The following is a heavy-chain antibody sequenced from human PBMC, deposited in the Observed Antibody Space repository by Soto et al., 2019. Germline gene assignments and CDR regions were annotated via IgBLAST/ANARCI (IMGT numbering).Heavy chain of an antibody. CDR1: GYSFTNYW. J-gene: IGHJ3*02. Sequence: EVQLVQSGAEVKKPGESLKISCKGSGYSFTNYWIGWVRQMPGKGLEWMGIIYPGDSDTRYSPSFQGQVTISADKSITPAYLQWSNLKASDTAMYYCARQTFPQILTGTSSFDIWGQGTMVTVSS. V-gene: IGHV5-51*01. CDR3: ARQTFPQILTGTSSFDI. CDR2: IYPGDSDT. D-gene: IGHD1-20*01.